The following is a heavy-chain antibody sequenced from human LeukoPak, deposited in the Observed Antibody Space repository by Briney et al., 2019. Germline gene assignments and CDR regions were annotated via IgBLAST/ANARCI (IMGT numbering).Heavy chain of an antibody. J-gene: IGHJ4*02. CDR3: ARDLEACGGDCYSFDY. Sequence: PGGSLRLPCAASGFTFSNYWMHWVRQAPGKGLVWVSRTNTDASQTTYAASVKGRFTISRDNAKNTLYLQMFSLRAEDTAVYYCARDLEACGGDCYSFDYWGQGTLVTVSS. V-gene: IGHV3-74*01. D-gene: IGHD2-21*02. CDR1: GFTFSNYW. CDR2: TNTDASQT.